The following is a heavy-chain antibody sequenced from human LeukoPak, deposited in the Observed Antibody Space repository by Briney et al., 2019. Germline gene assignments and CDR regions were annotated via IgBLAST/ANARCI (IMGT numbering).Heavy chain of an antibody. J-gene: IGHJ4*02. CDR2: IIAGNGNT. CDR1: RYTFTTYP. V-gene: IGHV1-3*01. D-gene: IGHD6-13*01. CDR3: ATVSGYSSSWFDY. Sequence: ASVKVSCKASRYTFTTYPMHWVRQAPGQRLEWMGWIIAGNGNTKYSQKFQGRVTITRDTSASTAYMELSSLRSQDTAVYYCATVSGYSSSWFDYWGQGTLVTVSS.